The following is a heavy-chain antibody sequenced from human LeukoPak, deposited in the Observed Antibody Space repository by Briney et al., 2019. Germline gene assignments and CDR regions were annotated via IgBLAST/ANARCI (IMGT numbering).Heavy chain of an antibody. V-gene: IGHV3-21*01. CDR3: ASEYCSSTSCYGDAFDI. CDR2: ISSSSSYI. D-gene: IGHD2-2*01. Sequence: GGSLRLSCAASGFTFSSYSMNWVRQAPGKGLEWVSSISSSSSYIYYADPVKGRFTISRDNAKNSLYLQMNSLRAEDTAVYYCASEYCSSTSCYGDAFDIWGQGTVVTVSS. J-gene: IGHJ3*02. CDR1: GFTFSSYS.